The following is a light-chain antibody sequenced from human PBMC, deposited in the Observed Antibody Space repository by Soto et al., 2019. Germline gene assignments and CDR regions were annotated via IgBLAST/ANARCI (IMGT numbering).Light chain of an antibody. CDR2: DAS. CDR1: QDIKNY. J-gene: IGKJ2*02. V-gene: IGKV1-33*01. CDR3: QQFDSVPCT. Sequence: IQMTQSPSSLSASVGDRVTITCQASQDIKNYLIWYQQKPGKAPKLLIYDASTLGTGVSSRFSGSGSGTHFTLPFSSLQPEDIATYYCQQFDSVPCTFGQGTKLEIK.